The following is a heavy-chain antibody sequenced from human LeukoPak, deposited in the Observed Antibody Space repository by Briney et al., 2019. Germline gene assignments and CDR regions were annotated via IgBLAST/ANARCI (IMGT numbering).Heavy chain of an antibody. CDR3: ARDPGPYYDYVWGSYRLHPFDY. D-gene: IGHD3-16*02. Sequence: SVKVSCKASGGTFSNYAISCVRQAPGQGLEWMVGIIPILGTANYAQKSQGRVTITADESTSTAYMELNSLRSEDTAVYYCARDPGPYYDYVWGSYRLHPFDYWGQGTLVTVSS. J-gene: IGHJ4*02. V-gene: IGHV1-69*13. CDR2: IIPILGTA. CDR1: GGTFSNYA.